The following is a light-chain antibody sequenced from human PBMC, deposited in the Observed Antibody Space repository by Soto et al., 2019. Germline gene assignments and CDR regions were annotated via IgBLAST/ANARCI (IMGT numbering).Light chain of an antibody. CDR1: SSDIGGHHF. CDR3: SSYTSSSLYV. CDR2: EVT. V-gene: IGLV2-14*01. J-gene: IGLJ1*01. Sequence: QSVLTQPASVSGSPGQSITISCTGTSSDIGGHHFVSWYQQQSGKAPKLVIYEVTDRPSGVSDRFSGSKSGNTASLTISGLQPEDEADYYCSSYTSSSLYVFGTGTNLTVL.